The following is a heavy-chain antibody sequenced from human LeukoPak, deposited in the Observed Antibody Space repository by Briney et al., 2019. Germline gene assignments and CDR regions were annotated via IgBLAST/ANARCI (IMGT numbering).Heavy chain of an antibody. V-gene: IGHV3-23*01. CDR3: AKELERTLLEY. Sequence: GGSLRLSCAASGFTFSRYAMTWVRQAPGKGLEWVSVISGSGGTTDYADSVKGRFTISRDSSKNTLYPQMKSLRAEDTAVYYCAKELERTLLEYWGQGTLVTVSS. J-gene: IGHJ4*02. CDR1: GFTFSRYA. D-gene: IGHD1-1*01. CDR2: ISGSGGTT.